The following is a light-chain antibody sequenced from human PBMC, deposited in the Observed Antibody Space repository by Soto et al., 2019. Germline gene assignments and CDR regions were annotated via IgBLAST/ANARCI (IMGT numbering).Light chain of an antibody. CDR2: GAS. Sequence: ETVMTQSPATLAVSPGERVTLSCRASQNVTTKLAWYQQKPGQGPRLLIYGASIRATGIPARFSGSVSGTEFTLTISSLQPEDFAVYFCQQYNYWLVYTFGQGTKLEIK. CDR1: QNVTTK. CDR3: QQYNYWLVYT. V-gene: IGKV3-15*01. J-gene: IGKJ2*01.